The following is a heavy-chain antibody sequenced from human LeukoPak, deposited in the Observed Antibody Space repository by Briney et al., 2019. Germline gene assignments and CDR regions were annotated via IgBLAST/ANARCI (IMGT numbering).Heavy chain of an antibody. V-gene: IGHV3-11*01. CDR3: ARGHSSGWFEAFDI. CDR1: GFTFSDYY. D-gene: IGHD6-13*01. J-gene: IGHJ3*02. CDR2: LSESGSTT. Sequence: GGSLRLSCAASGFTFSDYYMSWIRQAPGKGLEWVSYLSESGSTTYYADAVKGRFTISRDNAKNSLYLEMNSLRAEDTALYYCARGHSSGWFEAFDIWGQGTMVTVSS.